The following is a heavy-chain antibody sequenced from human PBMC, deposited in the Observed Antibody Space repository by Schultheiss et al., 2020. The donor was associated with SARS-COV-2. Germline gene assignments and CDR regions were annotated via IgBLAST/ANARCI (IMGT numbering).Heavy chain of an antibody. CDR3: ARTPYGMDV. CDR1: GGSISSSNW. Sequence: SETLSLTCAVSGGSISSSNWWSWVRQPPGKGLEWIGEINHSGSTNYNPSLKSRVTISVDTSKNQFSLKLSSVTAADTAVYYCARTPYGMDVWGQGTTVTVSS. V-gene: IGHV4-4*02. J-gene: IGHJ6*02. CDR2: INHSGST.